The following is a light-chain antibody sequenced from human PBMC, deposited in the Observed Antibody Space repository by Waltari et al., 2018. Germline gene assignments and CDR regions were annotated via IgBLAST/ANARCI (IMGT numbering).Light chain of an antibody. CDR3: QQYYITPPVT. Sequence: IVMTQSPDSLAVSLGERATLNCKSSQSLLYSSNNKNSLAWYQQKPGQPPKLLMYWASTRESGVPERFSGSGSGTEFTLTISSLQAEDVAVYYCQQYYITPPVTFGPGTKVDIK. J-gene: IGKJ3*01. V-gene: IGKV4-1*01. CDR1: QSLLYSSNNKNS. CDR2: WAS.